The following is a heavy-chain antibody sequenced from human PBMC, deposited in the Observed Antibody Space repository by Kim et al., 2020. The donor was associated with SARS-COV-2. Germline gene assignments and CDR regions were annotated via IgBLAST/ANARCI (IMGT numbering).Heavy chain of an antibody. J-gene: IGHJ5*02. Sequence: SETLSLTCTVSGGSISSYYWSWIRQPPGKGLEWIGYIYYSGSTNYNPSLKSRVTISVDTSKNQFSLKLSSVTAADTAVYYCARHITWGMVRGVISWFDPWGQETLVTVST. CDR2: IYYSGST. CDR1: GGSISSYY. D-gene: IGHD3-10*01. CDR3: ARHITWGMVRGVISWFDP. V-gene: IGHV4-59*08.